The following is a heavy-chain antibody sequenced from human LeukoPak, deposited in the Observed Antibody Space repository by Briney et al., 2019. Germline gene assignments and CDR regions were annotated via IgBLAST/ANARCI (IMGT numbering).Heavy chain of an antibody. CDR1: GGSVNSGTYY. CDR3: AGERGEEYSSGWYKTNFFYN. CDR2: IYYSGSA. V-gene: IGHV4-39*07. J-gene: IGHJ4*02. D-gene: IGHD6-19*01. Sequence: SETLSLTCTVSGGSVNSGTYYWRWIRQPPGKGLEWIGNIYYSGSAYYNPSLKSRVTMSVDTSKNQCSLKLTSVTGADTAVYYCAGERGEEYSSGWYKTNFFYNWGQGVRVTVSS.